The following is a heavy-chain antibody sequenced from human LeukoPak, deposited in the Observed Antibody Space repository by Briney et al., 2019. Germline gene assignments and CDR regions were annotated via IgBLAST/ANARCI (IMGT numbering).Heavy chain of an antibody. V-gene: IGHV1-46*01. CDR3: ARHLMITFGGVIVRDYYYYMDV. CDR2: INPSGGST. CDR1: GYTFTSYY. J-gene: IGHJ6*03. Sequence: ASVKVSCKASGYTFTSYYMHWVRQAPGQGLEWMGIINPSGGSTSYAQKFQGRVTITTDESTSTAYMELSSLRSEDTAVYYCARHLMITFGGVIVRDYYYYMDVWGKGTTVTVSS. D-gene: IGHD3-16*02.